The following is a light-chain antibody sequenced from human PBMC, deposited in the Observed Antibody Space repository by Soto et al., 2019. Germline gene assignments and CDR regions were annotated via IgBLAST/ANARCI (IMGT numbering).Light chain of an antibody. CDR3: QQRSNWPRT. V-gene: IGKV3-15*01. CDR2: GAS. CDR1: QSVNSN. Sequence: ETVMTQSPATLSVSPGERATLSCWASQSVNSNLAWYQQKLGQAPRVLIYGASTRATGIPARFSGSGSGTDFTLTISSLEPEDFAVYYCQQRSNWPRTFGQGTKVDIK. J-gene: IGKJ1*01.